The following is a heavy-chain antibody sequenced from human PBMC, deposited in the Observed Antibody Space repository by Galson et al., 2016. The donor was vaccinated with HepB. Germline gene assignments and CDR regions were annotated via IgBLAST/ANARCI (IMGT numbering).Heavy chain of an antibody. CDR1: GYTFNLYA. V-gene: IGHV7-4-1*02. D-gene: IGHD6-19*01. CDR2: INTNNGNP. Sequence: SVKVSCKASGYTFNLYAINWVRQAPGQGLEWMGWINTNNGNPTYAQGFTGRFVFSLDTSVNTAFLQINSLKAEDTAVYYCARENFFLRMGTSGQYFWFDPWGQGTLVTVSS. J-gene: IGHJ5*02. CDR3: ARENFFLRMGTSGQYFWFDP.